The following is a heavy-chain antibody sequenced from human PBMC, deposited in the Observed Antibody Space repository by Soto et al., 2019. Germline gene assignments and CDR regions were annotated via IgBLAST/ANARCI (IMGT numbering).Heavy chain of an antibody. CDR3: ARDRRVTRGGYSGMDV. Sequence: PGGSLRLSCAASGFTFSSYAMSWVRQAPGKGLEWVSSISSSSSYIYYADSVKGRFTISRDNAKNSLYLQMNSLRAEDTAVYYCARDRRVTRGGYSGMDVCGQGTTVTVSS. J-gene: IGHJ6*02. CDR2: ISSSSSYI. CDR1: GFTFSSYA. D-gene: IGHD2-2*01. V-gene: IGHV3-21*01.